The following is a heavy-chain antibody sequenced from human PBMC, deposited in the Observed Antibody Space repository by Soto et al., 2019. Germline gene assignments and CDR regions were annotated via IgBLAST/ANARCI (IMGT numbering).Heavy chain of an antibody. CDR2: IIPIFGTA. Sequence: GASVKVSCKASRGTFSSYAISWVRQAPGQGLAWMGGIIPIFGTANYAQKFQGRVTITADESTSTAYMELSSLRSEDTAVYYCAIRAGNYYDSSGYYHGFDYWGQGTLVTVSS. CDR1: RGTFSSYA. V-gene: IGHV1-69*13. J-gene: IGHJ4*02. CDR3: AIRAGNYYDSSGYYHGFDY. D-gene: IGHD3-22*01.